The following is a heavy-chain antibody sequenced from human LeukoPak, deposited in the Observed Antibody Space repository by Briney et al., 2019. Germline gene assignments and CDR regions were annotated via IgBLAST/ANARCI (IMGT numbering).Heavy chain of an antibody. CDR1: GFTFSSYS. V-gene: IGHV3-21*01. J-gene: IGHJ4*02. CDR3: ARVSISGSYSLLDY. D-gene: IGHD3-10*01. Sequence: GGSLRLSCTASGFTFSSYSMNWVRQAPGKGLEWVSFITSSSSYIYYADSVKGRFTISRDNAKNSLYLQMNSLRAEDTAVYYCARVSISGSYSLLDYWGQGTLVTVSS. CDR2: ITSSSSYI.